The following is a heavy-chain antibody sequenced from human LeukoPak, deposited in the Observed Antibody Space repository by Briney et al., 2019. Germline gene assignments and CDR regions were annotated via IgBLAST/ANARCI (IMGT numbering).Heavy chain of an antibody. CDR3: ARAGRYFDWFPFDY. J-gene: IGHJ4*02. D-gene: IGHD3-9*01. V-gene: IGHV6-1*01. CDR1: GDSVSSNSAA. Sequence: SQSLSLTCAISGDSVSSNSAAWNWIRQSPSRGLEWLGRTYYRSKWYNDYAVSVKSRITINPDTSKNQFSLQLNSVTPEDTAVYYCARAGRYFDWFPFDYWGQGTLVTVSS. CDR2: TYYRSKWYN.